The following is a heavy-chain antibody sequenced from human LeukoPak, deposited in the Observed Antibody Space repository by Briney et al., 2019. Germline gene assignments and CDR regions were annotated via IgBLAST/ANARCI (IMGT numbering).Heavy chain of an antibody. Sequence: GGSLRLSCAASGFTFSSYWMSWVRQAPGKGLEWVANIKQDGSEKYYVDSVKGRFTISRDNAKNSLYLQMNSLRAEDTAVYYCAKERSIAARPFYFDYWGQGTLVTVSS. D-gene: IGHD6-6*01. CDR1: GFTFSSYW. CDR2: IKQDGSEK. J-gene: IGHJ4*02. CDR3: AKERSIAARPFYFDY. V-gene: IGHV3-7*01.